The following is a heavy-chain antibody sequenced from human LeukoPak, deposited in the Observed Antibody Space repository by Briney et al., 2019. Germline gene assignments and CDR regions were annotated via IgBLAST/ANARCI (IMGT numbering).Heavy chain of an antibody. J-gene: IGHJ6*03. CDR1: GFTFSSYG. CDR3: ARDIAAASTLYFYYYMDV. D-gene: IGHD6-13*01. V-gene: IGHV3-7*01. CDR2: IKHDGSEK. Sequence: PGGSLRLSCAASGFTFSSYGMSWVRQAPGKGLEWVANIKHDGSEKYYVDSVKGRFTISRDNAKSSLYLQMNSLRAEDTAVYYCARDIAAASTLYFYYYMDVWGKGTTVTISS.